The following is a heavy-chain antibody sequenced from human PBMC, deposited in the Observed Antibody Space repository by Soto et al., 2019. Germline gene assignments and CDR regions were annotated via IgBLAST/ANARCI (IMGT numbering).Heavy chain of an antibody. CDR2: ISAYNGNT. D-gene: IGHD3-22*01. J-gene: IGHJ4*02. CDR1: GYTFTRYG. CDR3: ARDVGYYYDSSGYSPFDY. Sequence: ASVKVSCKASGYTFTRYGISWGRQAPGQGLEWMGWISAYNGNTNYAQKLQGRVTMTTDTSTSTAYMELRSLRSDDTAVYYCARDVGYYYDSSGYSPFDYWGQGTLVTVSS. V-gene: IGHV1-18*01.